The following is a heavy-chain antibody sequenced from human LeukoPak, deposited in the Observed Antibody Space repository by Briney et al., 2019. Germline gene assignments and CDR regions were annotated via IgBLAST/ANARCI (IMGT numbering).Heavy chain of an antibody. CDR1: GFTFSSYS. D-gene: IGHD3-16*01. CDR2: ISSSSSTI. J-gene: IGHJ3*02. CDR3: ARDNRGLRLGETSDAFDI. V-gene: IGHV3-48*04. Sequence: GGSLRLSCAASGFTFSSYSMNWVRQAPGKGLEWVSYISSSSSTIYYADSVKGRFTISRDNAKNSLYLQMNSLRAEDTAVYYCARDNRGLRLGETSDAFDIWGQGTMVTVSS.